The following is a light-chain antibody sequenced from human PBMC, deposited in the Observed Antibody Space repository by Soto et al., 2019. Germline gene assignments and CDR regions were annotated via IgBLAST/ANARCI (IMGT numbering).Light chain of an antibody. J-gene: IGKJ5*01. V-gene: IGKV3-15*01. CDR3: QQYNNWPPIT. Sequence: EIVLTQSPGTLSLSPGERATLSCRASQSVSSNLAWYQQKPGQAPRLLIYGASTRATGIPARFSGSGSGTEFTLTISSLQSEDFAVYYCQQYNNWPPITFGQGTRWRL. CDR1: QSVSSN. CDR2: GAS.